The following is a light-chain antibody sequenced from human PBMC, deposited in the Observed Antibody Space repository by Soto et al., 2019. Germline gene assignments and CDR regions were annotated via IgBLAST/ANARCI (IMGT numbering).Light chain of an antibody. CDR3: QQFNNYPLT. Sequence: AIQLTRSPSSLSASVGDRVTIIGLASQVISSALAWYQQKPGKAPKLLIYDASSLESGVPSRFSGSGSGTDFTLTISSLQPEDFATYYCQQFNNYPLTFGQGTKVDIK. J-gene: IGKJ1*01. V-gene: IGKV1D-13*01. CDR2: DAS. CDR1: QVISSA.